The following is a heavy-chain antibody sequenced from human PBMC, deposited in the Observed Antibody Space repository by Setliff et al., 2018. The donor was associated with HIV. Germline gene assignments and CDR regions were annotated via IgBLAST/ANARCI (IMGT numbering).Heavy chain of an antibody. CDR1: GGSINNFY. D-gene: IGHD3-3*01. V-gene: IGHV4-4*09. Sequence: PSETLSLTCTVSGGSINNFYWSWIRQPPGKGLERIGYISTSGSTKYNPSLKSRVTILVDPSNNQFSLRLSSVTAADTAVYYCARHSDFWSEDAFDIWAQGTVVTVSS. J-gene: IGHJ3*02. CDR3: ARHSDFWSEDAFDI. CDR2: ISTSGST.